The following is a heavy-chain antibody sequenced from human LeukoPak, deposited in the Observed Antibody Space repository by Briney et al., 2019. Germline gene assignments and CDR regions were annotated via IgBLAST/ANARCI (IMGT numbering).Heavy chain of an antibody. CDR3: ARGSGWLDY. CDR1: GFTVSNTF. Sequence: HGESLKISCAASGFTVSNTFMSWVRQAPGKGLEWVSVIYSVGTTYYADSVKGRFTISRDNSKNTLYLQMNSLRAEDTAVYYCARGSGWLDYWGQGTLVTVSS. J-gene: IGHJ4*02. D-gene: IGHD6-19*01. CDR2: IYSVGTT. V-gene: IGHV3-53*01.